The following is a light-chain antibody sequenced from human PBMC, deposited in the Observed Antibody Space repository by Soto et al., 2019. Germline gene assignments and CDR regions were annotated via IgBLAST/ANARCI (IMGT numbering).Light chain of an antibody. CDR3: LQYNGYYRT. J-gene: IGKJ1*01. CDR1: QSVSSN. CDR2: DAS. V-gene: IGKV3D-15*01. Sequence: EIVLTQSPGTLSLSPGERAALSCRASQSVSSNLAWYQQKPGQAPRLLIYDASTRATGFPARFSGSGSGTTFTLTISSLQSDDFATYYCLQYNGYYRTFGQGTKV.